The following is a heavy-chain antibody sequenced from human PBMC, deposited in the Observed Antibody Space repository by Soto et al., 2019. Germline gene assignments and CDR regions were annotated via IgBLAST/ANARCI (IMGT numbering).Heavy chain of an antibody. J-gene: IGHJ5*02. CDR3: ARPAGLWGSYRRIGNWFDP. CDR2: INHSGST. V-gene: IGHV4-34*01. Sequence: PSETLSLTCAVYGGSFSGYYWSWIRQPPGKGLEWIGEINHSGSTNYNPSPKSRVTISVDTSKNQFSLKLSSVTAADTAVYYCARPAGLWGSYRRIGNWFDPWGQGTLVTVSS. D-gene: IGHD3-16*02. CDR1: GGSFSGYY.